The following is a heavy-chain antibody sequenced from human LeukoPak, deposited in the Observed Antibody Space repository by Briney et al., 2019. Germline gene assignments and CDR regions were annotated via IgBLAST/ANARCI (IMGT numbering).Heavy chain of an antibody. V-gene: IGHV3-48*03. J-gene: IGHJ4*02. CDR1: GFTFSSYE. CDR3: ARDRGYSYGFSYYFDY. D-gene: IGHD5-18*01. CDR2: ISSSGSTI. Sequence: GGSLRLSCAASGFTFSSYEMNWVRQAPGKGLEGVSYISSSGSTIYYADSVKGRFTISRDNAKNSLYLQMNSLRAEDTAVYYCARDRGYSYGFSYYFDYWGQGTLVTVSS.